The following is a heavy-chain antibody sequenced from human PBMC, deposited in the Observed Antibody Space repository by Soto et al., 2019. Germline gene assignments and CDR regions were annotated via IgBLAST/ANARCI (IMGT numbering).Heavy chain of an antibody. CDR3: ASYFWSGYRDFDY. V-gene: IGHV3-11*01. CDR2: ISSSGSTI. Sequence: PGGSLRLSCAASGFTFSDYYMSWIRQAPGKGLEWVSYISSSGSTIYYADSVKGRFTISRDNAKNSLYLQMNSLRAEDTAVYYCASYFWSGYRDFDYWGQGTLVTVSS. CDR1: GFTFSDYY. J-gene: IGHJ4*02. D-gene: IGHD3-3*01.